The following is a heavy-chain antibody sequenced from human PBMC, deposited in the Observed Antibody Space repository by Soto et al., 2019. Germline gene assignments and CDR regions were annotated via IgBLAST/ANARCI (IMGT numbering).Heavy chain of an antibody. V-gene: IGHV3-33*01. CDR3: ARGGGESTIFGVAYYYGMDV. Sequence: PVGSLRLSCAASGFTFSSYGMHWVRQAPGKGLEWVAVIWYDGSNKYYADSVKGRFTISRDNSKNTLYLQMSSLRAEDTAVYYCARGGGESTIFGVAYYYGMDVWGQGTTVTVSS. CDR2: IWYDGSNK. D-gene: IGHD3-3*01. CDR1: GFTFSSYG. J-gene: IGHJ6*02.